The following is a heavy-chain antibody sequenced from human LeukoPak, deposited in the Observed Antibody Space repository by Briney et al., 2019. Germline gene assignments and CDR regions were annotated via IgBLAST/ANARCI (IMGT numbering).Heavy chain of an antibody. CDR1: GGTFGSHA. CDR3: ARASKGGHGYNPPPGY. J-gene: IGHJ4*02. CDR2: ILPIFGAP. D-gene: IGHD5-24*01. V-gene: IGHV1-69*01. Sequence: SVKVSCKTSGGTFGSHAFSWVRRAPGHGLEWMGGILPIFGAPNYAQKFQGRVTITADEATNTVYMELTRLRSEDTAVYYCARASKGGHGYNPPPGYWGQGTLVTVSS.